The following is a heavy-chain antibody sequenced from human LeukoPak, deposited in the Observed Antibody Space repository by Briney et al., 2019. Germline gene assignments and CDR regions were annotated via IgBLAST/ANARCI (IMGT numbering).Heavy chain of an antibody. CDR2: ISYDGSDN. CDR3: AKDHHSGGWYYFDY. CDR1: GFTFSSYG. Sequence: GGSLRLSCVASGFTFSSYGMHWVRQAPGKCLEWVAGISYDGSDNYCADSLKGRFTISRDNSMNTLYLQMNSLRAEDTAVYYCAKDHHSGGWYYFDYWGQGTLVTVSS. J-gene: IGHJ4*02. D-gene: IGHD2-15*01. V-gene: IGHV3-30*18.